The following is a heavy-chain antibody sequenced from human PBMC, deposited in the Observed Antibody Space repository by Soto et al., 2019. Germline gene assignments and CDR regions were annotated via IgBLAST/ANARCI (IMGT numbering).Heavy chain of an antibody. V-gene: IGHV1-69*02. J-gene: IGHJ4*02. Sequence: SVKVSCKASGGTFSSYTISWVRQAPGQGLEWMGRIIPILGIANYAQKFQGRVTITADKSTSTAYMELSSLRSEDTAVYYCARNHVVRGVNFDYWGQGTLVTVSS. D-gene: IGHD3-10*01. CDR2: IIPILGIA. CDR3: ARNHVVRGVNFDY. CDR1: GGTFSSYT.